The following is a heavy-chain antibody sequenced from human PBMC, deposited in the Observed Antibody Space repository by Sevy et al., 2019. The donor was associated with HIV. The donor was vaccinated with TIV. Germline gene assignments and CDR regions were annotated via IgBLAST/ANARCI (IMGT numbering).Heavy chain of an antibody. CDR3: ARPYGSGSWEAFDI. V-gene: IGHV3-21*01. D-gene: IGHD3-10*01. CDR2: ISSSSNYI. J-gene: IGHJ3*02. Sequence: GGSLRLSCAASGFTFSTYTMNWVRQAPGMGLEWVSSISSSSNYIYYADSVKGRFTISRDNAKNSLYLQMNSLRAEDTAVYYCARPYGSGSWEAFDIWGQGTMVTVSS. CDR1: GFTFSTYT.